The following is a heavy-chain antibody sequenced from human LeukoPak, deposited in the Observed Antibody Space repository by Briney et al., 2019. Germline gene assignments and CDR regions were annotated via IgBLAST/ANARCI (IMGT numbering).Heavy chain of an antibody. J-gene: IGHJ4*02. CDR3: ATGESTMSTFDY. Sequence: GASVKVSCKVSGYTLTELSMHWVRQVPGKGLEWMGGFDPEDGETIYAQKFQGRVTMTEDTSTDTAYMELSSLRSEDTAVYYCATGESTMSTFDYWGQGTLVTVSS. CDR2: FDPEDGET. CDR1: GYTLTELS. D-gene: IGHD3-10*02. V-gene: IGHV1-24*01.